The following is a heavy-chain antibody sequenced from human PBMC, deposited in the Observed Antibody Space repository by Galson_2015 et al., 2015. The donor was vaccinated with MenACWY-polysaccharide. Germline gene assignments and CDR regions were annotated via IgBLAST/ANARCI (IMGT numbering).Heavy chain of an antibody. J-gene: IGHJ6*02. CDR2: ISWNSGSI. V-gene: IGHV3-9*01. CDR1: GFTFDDYA. CDR3: AKDIGLDYSNDGMDV. Sequence: SLRLSCAASGFTFDDYAMHWVRQAPGKGLEWVSGISWNSGSIGYADSVKGRFTISRDNAKNSLYLQMNSLRAEDTALYYCAKDIGLDYSNDGMDVWGQGTTVTVSS.